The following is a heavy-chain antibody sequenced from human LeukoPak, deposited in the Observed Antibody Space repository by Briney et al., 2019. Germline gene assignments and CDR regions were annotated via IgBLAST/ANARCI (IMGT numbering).Heavy chain of an antibody. V-gene: IGHV4-30-2*01. CDR2: IYHSGST. J-gene: IGHJ4*02. CDR1: GGSISSGGYS. D-gene: IGHD6-19*01. Sequence: SETLSLTCAVSGGSISSGGYSWSWIRQPPGKGLEWIGYIYHSGSTYYNPSLKSRVTISVDRSKNQFSLKLSSVTAADTAVYYCARGYSSDYSEFDYWGQGTLVTVSS. CDR3: ARGYSSDYSEFDY.